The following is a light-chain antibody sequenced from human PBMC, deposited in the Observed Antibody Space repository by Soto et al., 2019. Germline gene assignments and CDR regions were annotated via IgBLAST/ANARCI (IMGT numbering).Light chain of an antibody. J-gene: IGKJ5*01. CDR3: QKYSSVIT. CDR2: AAS. V-gene: IGKV1-27*01. Sequence: DIQMTQSPSSLSTSVGDRVTITWRASQGISNFLAWYQQKPGKVPKLLISAASTLQSGVPSRFSGSGSGTDFTLTITSLQPEDVATYYCQKYSSVITFGQGTRLEIK. CDR1: QGISNF.